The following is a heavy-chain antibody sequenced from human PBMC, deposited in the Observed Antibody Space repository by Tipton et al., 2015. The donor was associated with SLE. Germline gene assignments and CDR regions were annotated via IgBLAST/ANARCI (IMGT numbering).Heavy chain of an antibody. D-gene: IGHD3-22*01. Sequence: TLSLTCTVSGGSISSYYWSWIRQPPGKGLEWIGYIYNSGSTYYNPSLKSRVTISVDTSKNQFSLKLSSVTAADTAVFYCARGGSTYYYDSSGYYSLDYWGQGTLVTVSS. V-gene: IGHV4-59*12. CDR3: ARGGSTYYYDSSGYYSLDY. CDR2: IYNSGST. CDR1: GGSISSYY. J-gene: IGHJ4*02.